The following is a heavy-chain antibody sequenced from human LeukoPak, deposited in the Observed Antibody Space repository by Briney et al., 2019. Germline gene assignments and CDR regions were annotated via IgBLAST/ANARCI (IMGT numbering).Heavy chain of an antibody. CDR1: GFTFSSYA. J-gene: IGHJ4*02. Sequence: GGSLRLSCVVSGFTFSSYAMSWVRQAPGKGLGWVSGISGSGGSTYYADSVKGRFTISRDNSKNTLYLQMNSLRAEDTAVYYCAKEGEIMITFGGVPVDYWGQGTLVTVSS. CDR3: AKEGEIMITFGGVPVDY. CDR2: ISGSGGST. V-gene: IGHV3-23*01. D-gene: IGHD3-16*01.